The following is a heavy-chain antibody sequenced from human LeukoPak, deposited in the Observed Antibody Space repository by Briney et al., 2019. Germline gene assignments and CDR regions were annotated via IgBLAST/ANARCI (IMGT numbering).Heavy chain of an antibody. J-gene: IGHJ4*02. CDR3: ARDSDSSSCDY. V-gene: IGHV4-61*02. D-gene: IGHD6-13*01. Sequence: PSQTLSLTCTVSGGSISSGSYYWSWIRQPAGKGLEWIGRIHTSGSTNYNPSLKSRLTMSTDTSKNQFSLKLTSVTAADTAVYYCARDSDSSSCDYWGQGTLVTVSS. CDR1: GGSISSGSYY. CDR2: IHTSGST.